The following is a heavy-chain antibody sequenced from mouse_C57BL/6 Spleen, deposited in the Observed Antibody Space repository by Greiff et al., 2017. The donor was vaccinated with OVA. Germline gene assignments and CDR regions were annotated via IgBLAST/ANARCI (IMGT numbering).Heavy chain of an antibody. CDR1: GYTFTSYW. Sequence: VQLQQPGAELVRPGTSVKLSCKASGYTFTSYWMHWVKQRPGQGLEWIGVIDPSDSYTNYNQKFKGKATLTVDTSSSTAYMQLSSLTSEDSAVYYCATPYYYCSIPYAMDYWGQGTSVTVSS. J-gene: IGHJ4*01. CDR3: ATPYYYCSIPYAMDY. D-gene: IGHD1-1*01. CDR2: IDPSDSYT. V-gene: IGHV1-59*01.